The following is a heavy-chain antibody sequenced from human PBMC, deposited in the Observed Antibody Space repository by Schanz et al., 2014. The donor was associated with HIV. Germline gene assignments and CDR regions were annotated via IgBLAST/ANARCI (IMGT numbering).Heavy chain of an antibody. Sequence: QVQLVQSGAEAKKPGASVRVSCKTSGYTFNDYYIHWVRQAPGEGLEWMGWINGDDGATRYSQKSQGRVTMTRDTSISTAYMELSRLRSDDAAVYYCASALSVYSSSCSVWGQGTTVTVSS. V-gene: IGHV1-2*02. D-gene: IGHD6-13*01. CDR2: INGDDGAT. CDR1: GYTFNDYY. J-gene: IGHJ6*02. CDR3: ASALSVYSSSCSV.